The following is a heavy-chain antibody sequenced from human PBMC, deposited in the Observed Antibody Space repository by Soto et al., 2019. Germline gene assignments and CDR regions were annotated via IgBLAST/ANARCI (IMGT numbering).Heavy chain of an antibody. J-gene: IGHJ4*02. D-gene: IGHD6-6*01. Sequence: GGSLRLSCAASGFTFSDYYMSWIRQAPGKGLEWVSYISSSSSYTNYADSVKGRFTISRDHAKNSLYLQMNSLRAEDTAVYYCARVAEGSSSRFDYWGQGTLVTVSS. V-gene: IGHV3-11*06. CDR3: ARVAEGSSSRFDY. CDR2: ISSSSSYT. CDR1: GFTFSDYY.